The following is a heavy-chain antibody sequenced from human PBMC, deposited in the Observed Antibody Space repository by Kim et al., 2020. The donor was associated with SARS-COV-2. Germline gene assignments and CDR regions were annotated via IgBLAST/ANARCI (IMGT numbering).Heavy chain of an antibody. V-gene: IGHV3-53*01. CDR1: GLTVSTNY. CDR2: IYTSGST. D-gene: IGHD6-19*01. J-gene: IGHJ3*01. Sequence: GGSLRLSCVASGLTVSTNYISWVRQAPGKGLEWVSVIYTSGSTYYADSVKGRFTISRDNSKNAVFLQMNSLRVEDTAVYFCARDRDSSGWFALAFDFWGQGTMVTVSS. CDR3: ARDRDSSGWFALAFDF.